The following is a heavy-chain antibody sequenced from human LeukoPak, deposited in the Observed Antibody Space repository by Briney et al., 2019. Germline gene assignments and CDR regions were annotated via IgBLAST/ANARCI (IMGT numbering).Heavy chain of an antibody. Sequence: PGGSLRLSCAASGFTFSSYAMSWFRQAPGKGLDWVSAISGSGGSTYYADSVKGRFTISRDNSKNTLYLQMNSLRAEDTAVYYFANPRPAVAGTFDYWGQGTLVTVSS. CDR3: ANPRPAVAGTFDY. CDR1: GFTFSSYA. D-gene: IGHD6-19*01. CDR2: ISGSGGST. J-gene: IGHJ4*02. V-gene: IGHV3-23*01.